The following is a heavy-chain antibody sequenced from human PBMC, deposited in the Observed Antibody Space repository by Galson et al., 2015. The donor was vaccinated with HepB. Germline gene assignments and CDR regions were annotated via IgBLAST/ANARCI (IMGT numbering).Heavy chain of an antibody. D-gene: IGHD4-17*01. CDR3: ARVAAPDYGDHAHFDY. Sequence: SLRLSCAASGFTFSDYYMTWIRQAPGKGLEWLSYISASATYTNYADSVKGRFTISRDNAKNSLYLQMHSLTAEDTAVFYCARVAAPDYGDHAHFDYWGQGTLVTVSS. CDR1: GFTFSDYY. CDR2: ISASATYT. J-gene: IGHJ4*02. V-gene: IGHV3-11*06.